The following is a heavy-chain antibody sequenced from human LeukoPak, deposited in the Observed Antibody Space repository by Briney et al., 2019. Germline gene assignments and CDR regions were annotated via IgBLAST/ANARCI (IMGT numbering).Heavy chain of an antibody. CDR3: AKDRKVFEI. V-gene: IGHV3-23*01. CDR2: ISGSGSTT. J-gene: IGHJ4*02. D-gene: IGHD1-14*01. Sequence: GGSLRLSCAASGFTFSSYAMSWVRQAPRKGLEWVSAISGSGSTTYYADSVRGRFTISRDNSKNTFYLQMNSLRAEDTAVYYCAKDRKVFEIWGQGTLVTVSS. CDR1: GFTFSSYA.